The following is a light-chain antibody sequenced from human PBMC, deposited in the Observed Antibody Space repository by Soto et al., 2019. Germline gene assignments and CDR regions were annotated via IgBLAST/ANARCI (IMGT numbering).Light chain of an antibody. V-gene: IGKV3-15*01. CDR3: QQFSSYPLT. Sequence: EIVMTQSPGTLSVSPGERATLSCRASQSVSSNLAWYQQKPGQAPRLLIYGASTRATGIPARFSGSGSGTEFTLTISRLEPEDFAVYYCQQFSSYPLTFGGGTKVDIK. CDR1: QSVSSN. CDR2: GAS. J-gene: IGKJ4*01.